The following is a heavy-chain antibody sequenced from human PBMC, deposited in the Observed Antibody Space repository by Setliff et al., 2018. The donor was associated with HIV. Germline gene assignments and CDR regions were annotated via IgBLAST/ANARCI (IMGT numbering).Heavy chain of an antibody. CDR2: ISGSSTYI. Sequence: RLSCAASGFTFSGYSMTWVRQAPGKGLEWVSAISGSSTYIYYADSVKGRFTISRDNPKNTLFLQMNSLRAEDTAVYYCAKSRDYQLLHYYGVDVWGQGTTVTVSS. D-gene: IGHD2-2*01. J-gene: IGHJ6*02. CDR1: GFTFSGYS. CDR3: AKSRDYQLLHYYGVDV. V-gene: IGHV3-23*01.